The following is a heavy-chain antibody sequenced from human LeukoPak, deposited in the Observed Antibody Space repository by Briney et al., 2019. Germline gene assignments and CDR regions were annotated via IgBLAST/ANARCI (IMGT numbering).Heavy chain of an antibody. CDR2: INHSGST. J-gene: IGHJ4*02. CDR1: GGSFSGYY. Sequence: SETLSLTCAVYGGSFSGYYWSWIRQPPGKGLEWIGEINHSGSTNYNPSLKSRVTISVDTSKNQFSLKLSSVAAADTAVYYCARVRGVLDYWGQGTLVPVSS. D-gene: IGHD3-10*01. CDR3: ARVRGVLDY. V-gene: IGHV4-34*01.